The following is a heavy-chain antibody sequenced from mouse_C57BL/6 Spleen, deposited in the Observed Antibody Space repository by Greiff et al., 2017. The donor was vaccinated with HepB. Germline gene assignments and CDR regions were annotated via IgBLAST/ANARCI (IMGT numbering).Heavy chain of an antibody. J-gene: IGHJ1*03. D-gene: IGHD4-1*01. Sequence: EVKLQESGPELVKPGASVKISCKASGYSFTGYYMNWVKQSPEKSLEWIGEINPSTGGTTYNQKFKAKATLTVDKSSSTAYMQLKSLTSEDSAVYYCARRPWGNWYFDVWGTGTTVTVSS. CDR2: INPSTGGT. CDR1: GYSFTGYY. V-gene: IGHV1-42*01. CDR3: ARRPWGNWYFDV.